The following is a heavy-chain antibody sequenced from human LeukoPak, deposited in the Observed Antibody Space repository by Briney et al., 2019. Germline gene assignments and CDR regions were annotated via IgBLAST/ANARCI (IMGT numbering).Heavy chain of an antibody. CDR3: ARSLYGDYFFDY. Sequence: ASVKVSCKASGYTFTGYYMHWVRQAPGQGLEWMGRINPNNGGTNYAQKFQDRVTMTRDTSISTAYMEVSRLRSDDTAVYYCARSLYGDYFFDYWGQGTLVTVPS. CDR1: GYTFTGYY. V-gene: IGHV1-2*06. CDR2: INPNNGGT. D-gene: IGHD4-17*01. J-gene: IGHJ4*02.